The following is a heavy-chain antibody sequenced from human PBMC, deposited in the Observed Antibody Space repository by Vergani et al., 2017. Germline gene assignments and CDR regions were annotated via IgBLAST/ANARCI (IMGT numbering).Heavy chain of an antibody. CDR1: GFSFSDHY. CDR3: ARDHRDYNNYPGTFDI. Sequence: QVHLLESGGGLVTPGGSLRLSCAASGFSFSDHYMTWIRQAPGKGLEWVSYISNSGNTIEYADSVKGRFSISRDNAKSSLFLQMDSLRAEDTAVYYCARDHRDYNNYPGTFDIWGQGSMVTVSS. J-gene: IGHJ3*02. D-gene: IGHD5-24*01. CDR2: ISNSGNTI. V-gene: IGHV3-11*01.